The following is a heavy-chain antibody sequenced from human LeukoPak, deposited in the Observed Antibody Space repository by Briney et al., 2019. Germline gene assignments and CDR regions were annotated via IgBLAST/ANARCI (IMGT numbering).Heavy chain of an antibody. CDR3: AKDKMTPPSRDFWSGINWNFDL. D-gene: IGHD3-3*01. CDR2: ISGSGGST. Sequence: GGSLRLSCVASGFTFNTYTMSWVRQAPGKGLEWVSAISGSGGSTYYADSVKGRFTISRDNSKNTLYLQMNSLRAEDTAVYYCAKDKMTPPSRDFWSGINWNFDLWGRGTLVTVSS. CDR1: GFTFNTYT. J-gene: IGHJ2*01. V-gene: IGHV3-23*01.